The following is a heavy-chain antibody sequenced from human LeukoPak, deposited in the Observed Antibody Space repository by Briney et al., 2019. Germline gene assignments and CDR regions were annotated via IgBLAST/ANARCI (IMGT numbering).Heavy chain of an antibody. J-gene: IGHJ4*02. D-gene: IGHD1-1*01. CDR3: AKNRETTTHSIFDY. V-gene: IGHV3-48*03. CDR1: GFTFSRYE. Sequence: PRGSLRLSCATSGFTFSRYEMIWVRQAPGKGLEWVSYISSSGSTVYYADYVEGRFTISRDNAENSLYLQMNSLRDEDTAVYYCAKNRETTTHSIFDYWGQGTLVTVSP. CDR2: ISSSGSTV.